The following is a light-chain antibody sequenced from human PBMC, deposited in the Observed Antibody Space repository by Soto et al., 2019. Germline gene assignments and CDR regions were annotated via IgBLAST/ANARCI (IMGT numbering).Light chain of an antibody. V-gene: IGKV3-20*01. CDR1: QSVSRSY. J-gene: IGKJ1*01. CDR2: GAS. CDR3: QQYRT. Sequence: EIVLTQSPGTLSLSPGERATLSCRAGQSVSRSYLAWYQQKPGQAPRLLIYGASSRATVIPERFSGSGSGTDFTLTISRLEPEDSAVYYSQQYRTFGLFTQVEI.